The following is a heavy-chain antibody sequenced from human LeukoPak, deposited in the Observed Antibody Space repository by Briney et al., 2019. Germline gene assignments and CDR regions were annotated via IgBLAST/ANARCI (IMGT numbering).Heavy chain of an antibody. J-gene: IGHJ4*02. CDR3: AKSQPPPH. V-gene: IGHV3-23*01. Sequence: GGSLRLSCAASGFTYSSHAMSWVRQAPGKGLEWVSAISGSGGSTYCADSVKGRFTISRDNSKNTLYLQMSSLRTEDTAVYYCAKSQPPPHWGQGTLVTVSS. CDR1: GFTYSSHA. D-gene: IGHD6-13*01. CDR2: ISGSGGST.